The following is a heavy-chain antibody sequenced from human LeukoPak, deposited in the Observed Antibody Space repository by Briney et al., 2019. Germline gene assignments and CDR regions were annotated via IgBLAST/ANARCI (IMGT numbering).Heavy chain of an antibody. D-gene: IGHD3-10*01. Sequence: GGSLRLSCAASGFTFRNYVIHWVRQAPGKGLEWVAVTSSDLNVKLYADSVKGRFTISRDNSRSTLYLQMNSLRPEDTAIYYCARGGYYGSGSPPSLYFDYWGQGTLVTVSS. CDR1: GFTFRNYV. V-gene: IGHV3-30-3*01. J-gene: IGHJ4*02. CDR2: TSSDLNVK. CDR3: ARGGYYGSGSPPSLYFDY.